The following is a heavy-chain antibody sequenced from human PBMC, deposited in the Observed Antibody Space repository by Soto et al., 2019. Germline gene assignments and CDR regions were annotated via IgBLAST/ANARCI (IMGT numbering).Heavy chain of an antibody. CDR2: IWYDGSNK. Sequence: GGSLRLSCAASGFTFSSYGMHWVRQAPGKGLEWVAVIWYDGSNKYYADSVKGRFTISRDNSKNTPYLQMNSLRAEDTAVYYSSRDWQQLVPKRDYYGMDVWGQGTTVTVSS. CDR1: GFTFSSYG. CDR3: SRDWQQLVPKRDYYGMDV. J-gene: IGHJ6*02. D-gene: IGHD6-13*01. V-gene: IGHV3-33*01.